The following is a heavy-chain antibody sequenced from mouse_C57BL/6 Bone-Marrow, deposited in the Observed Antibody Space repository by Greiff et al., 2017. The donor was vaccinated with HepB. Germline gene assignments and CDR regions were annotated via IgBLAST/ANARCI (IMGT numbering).Heavy chain of an antibody. D-gene: IGHD2-5*01. V-gene: IGHV5-2*01. Sequence: EVMLVESGGGLVQPGESLKLSCESNEYEFPSHDMSWVRETPEKRLELVAAINSDGGSTYYPDTMERRFIISRDNTKKTLYLQMSSLRSEDTALLSNYVGWYFDVWGTGTTVTVSS. CDR1: EYEFPSHD. CDR2: INSDGGST. CDR3: YVGWYFDV. J-gene: IGHJ1*03.